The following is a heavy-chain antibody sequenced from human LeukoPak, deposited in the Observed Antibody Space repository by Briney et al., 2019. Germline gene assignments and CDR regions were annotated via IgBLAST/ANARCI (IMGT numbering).Heavy chain of an antibody. CDR1: GFSVSNYV. J-gene: IGHJ2*01. V-gene: IGHV3-23*01. CDR2: ISASSINT. Sequence: GGSLRLSCAASGFSVSNYVMNWVRQAPGKGLEWVSGISASSINTYYAESVKGRFTISRDISMNTLNPQMNTLRAEDTAVYYCVHVPVSAQWYFALWGRGTLVTVSS. CDR3: VHVPVSAQWYFAL. D-gene: IGHD2-2*01.